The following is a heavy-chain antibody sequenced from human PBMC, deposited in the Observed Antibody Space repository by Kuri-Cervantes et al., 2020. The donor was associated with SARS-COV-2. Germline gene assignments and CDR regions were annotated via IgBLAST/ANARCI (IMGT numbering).Heavy chain of an antibody. J-gene: IGHJ3*01. CDR1: GFTFSSYS. D-gene: IGHD2-21*01. CDR3: ARAPTSIYGVLIALFSSNAFDV. V-gene: IGHV3-21*01. CDR2: ISSSSSYI. Sequence: GESLKISCAASGFTFSSYSMNWVRQAPGKGLEWVSSISSSSSYIYYADSVKGRFTISRDNAKNSLYLQMNSLRAEDTAVYYCARAPTSIYGVLIALFSSNAFDVWGQGTKVTVSS.